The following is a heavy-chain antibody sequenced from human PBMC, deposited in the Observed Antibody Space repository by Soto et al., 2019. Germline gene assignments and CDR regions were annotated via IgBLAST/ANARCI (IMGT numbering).Heavy chain of an antibody. CDR3: ARALVFYDY. Sequence: SSETLSLTCTASGGSISGTSYFWGWIRQPPGKGLEWIGSIHSTGNTYYNPSLMSRVTISVDTSKNQFSLILSSVIAADTAVYYCARALVFYDYWGQGALVTVSS. D-gene: IGHD2-21*01. J-gene: IGHJ4*02. CDR1: GGSISGTSYF. V-gene: IGHV4-39*01. CDR2: IHSTGNT.